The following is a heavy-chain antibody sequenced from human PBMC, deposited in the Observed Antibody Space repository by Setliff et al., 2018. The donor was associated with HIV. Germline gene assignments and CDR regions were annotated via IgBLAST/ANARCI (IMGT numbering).Heavy chain of an antibody. CDR1: GYTWTDYY. J-gene: IGHJ4*01. CDR2: INPNGT. Sequence: ASVKVSCKASGYTWTDYYMYWERQAPGQGLEWMGWINPNGTNYAQKFQGRVTLTSDSSISTAYMELRRLSSDDTAAFYCTRDYAHYFDFWGQEPWSPSPQ. CDR3: TRDYAHYFDF. D-gene: IGHD3-16*01. V-gene: IGHV1-2*02.